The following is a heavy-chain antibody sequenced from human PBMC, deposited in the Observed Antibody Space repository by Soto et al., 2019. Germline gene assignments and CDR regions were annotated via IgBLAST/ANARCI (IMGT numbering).Heavy chain of an antibody. CDR1: GFTFNNYG. Sequence: QVQLVESGGGVVQPGRSLRLSCAASGFTFNNYGMHWVRQAPGKGLEWVATISNDGSDKYYADSVKGRLTISRDNSKKTVYLQMTSLRAEETAVYYWAKDQGIAASHGIDWGQGTMVTVSS. D-gene: IGHD6-13*01. CDR3: AKDQGIAASHGID. V-gene: IGHV3-30*18. J-gene: IGHJ3*01. CDR2: ISNDGSDK.